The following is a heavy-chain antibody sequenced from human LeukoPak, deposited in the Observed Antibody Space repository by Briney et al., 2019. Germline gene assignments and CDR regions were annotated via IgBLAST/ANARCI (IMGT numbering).Heavy chain of an antibody. D-gene: IGHD3-16*02. CDR2: ISTTGIT. Sequence: SETLSLPCTVSGDSISSYYSSWIREPAGEGLEWIGRISTTGITPYNPSVKSRVTMSLDTSNNQFSLKLTSVTAADTAVYYCARSGVWENYRTVSLTTAFDYWGQGTLVSVSS. CDR1: GDSISSYY. J-gene: IGHJ4*02. CDR3: ARSGVWENYRTVSLTTAFDY. V-gene: IGHV4-4*07.